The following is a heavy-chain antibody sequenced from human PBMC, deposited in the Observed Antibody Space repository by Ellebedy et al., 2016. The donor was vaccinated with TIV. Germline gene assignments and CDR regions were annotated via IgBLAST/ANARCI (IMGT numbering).Heavy chain of an antibody. CDR1: GGTFSSYA. Sequence: SVKVSCXASGGTFSSYAISWVRQAPGQGLEWMGRIIPILGIANYAQKFQGRVTITADKSTSTAYMELSSLRSEDTAVYYCARAVVVVSADHPYYYYGMDVWGQGTTVTVSS. D-gene: IGHD2-2*01. CDR2: IIPILGIA. V-gene: IGHV1-69*04. J-gene: IGHJ6*02. CDR3: ARAVVVVSADHPYYYYGMDV.